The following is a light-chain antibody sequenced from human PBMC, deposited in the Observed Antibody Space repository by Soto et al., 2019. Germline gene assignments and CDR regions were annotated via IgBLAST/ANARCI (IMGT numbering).Light chain of an antibody. CDR3: SSYTSSSTYV. CDR2: EVS. V-gene: IGLV2-14*01. CDR1: NSDVGGYNY. J-gene: IGLJ1*01. Sequence: QSALTQPASVSGSPGQSITISCTGANSDVGGYNYVSWYQQHPGKAPKLMIYEVSNRPSGVSSRFSGSKSGNTASLTISGLQAEDEADYHCSSYTSSSTYVFGTGTQLTV.